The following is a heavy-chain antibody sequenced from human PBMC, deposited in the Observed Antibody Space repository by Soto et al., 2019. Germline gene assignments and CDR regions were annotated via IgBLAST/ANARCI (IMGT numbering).Heavy chain of an antibody. CDR3: AKRDAKVYYYYMDV. V-gene: IGHV3-23*01. D-gene: IGHD2-8*01. J-gene: IGHJ6*03. Sequence: GGSLRLSCAASGFTFSSYAMSWVRQAPGKGLEWVSAISGSGGSTYYADSVKGRFTISRDNSKNTLYLQMKSLRAEDTAVYYCAKRDAKVYYYYMDVWGKGTTVTVSS. CDR2: ISGSGGST. CDR1: GFTFSSYA.